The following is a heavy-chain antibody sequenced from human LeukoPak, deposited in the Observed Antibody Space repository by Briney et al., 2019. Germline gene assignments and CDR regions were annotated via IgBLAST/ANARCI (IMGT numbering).Heavy chain of an antibody. Sequence: GGSLRLSCEVSGFTFEDFAVHWVRQAPGKGLEWVSGITWNARRVGYADSVKGRFTVSRDNARKSVYLQMNSLGLGDTAVYYCAKTHDGSGFLNDAFDVWGQGTMVTVSS. V-gene: IGHV3-9*01. D-gene: IGHD3-22*01. CDR1: GFTFEDFA. CDR3: AKTHDGSGFLNDAFDV. CDR2: ITWNARRV. J-gene: IGHJ3*01.